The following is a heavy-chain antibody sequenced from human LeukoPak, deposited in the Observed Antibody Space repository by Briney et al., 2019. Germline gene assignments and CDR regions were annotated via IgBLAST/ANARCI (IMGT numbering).Heavy chain of an antibody. Sequence: PSETLSLTCTVSGGSISSGGYYWSWIRQHPGKGLEWIGYIYYSGSTYYNPSLKSRVTISVDTSKNQFSLKLSSVTAADTAVYYCARGMTKDYFDYCGQGTLVTVSS. CDR1: GGSISSGGYY. J-gene: IGHJ4*02. CDR2: IYYSGST. V-gene: IGHV4-31*03. CDR3: ARGMTKDYFDY.